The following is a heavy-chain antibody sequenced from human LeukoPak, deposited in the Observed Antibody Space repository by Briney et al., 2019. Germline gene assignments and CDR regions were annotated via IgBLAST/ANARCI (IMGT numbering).Heavy chain of an antibody. CDR2: INPNTGGT. J-gene: IGHJ4*02. CDR1: GYTFLAYY. D-gene: IGHD3-3*01. V-gene: IGHV1-2*02. Sequence: ASVKVSCKASGYTFLAYYIHWVRQAPGQGLEWIGWINPNTGGTNYAQKFQGRVTLTRDTSISTAFMDLSRLRSDDTARYYCARDLRFLEWLWGQGTLVTVSS. CDR3: ARDLRFLEWL.